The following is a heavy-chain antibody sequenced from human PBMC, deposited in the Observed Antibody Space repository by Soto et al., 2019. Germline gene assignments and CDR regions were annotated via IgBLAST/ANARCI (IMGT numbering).Heavy chain of an antibody. CDR1: GFTFSSDG. V-gene: IGHV3-33*01. CDR3: ARGVTMVRRWFDP. D-gene: IGHD3-10*01. Sequence: QVQLVESGGGVVEPGRSLRLSCAASGFTFSSDGMHWVRQAPGKGLEWVAVIWYDGSNKYYADSVKGRFTISRDNSKNTLYLQMNSLRAEDTAVYYCARGVTMVRRWFDPWGQGTLVTVSS. J-gene: IGHJ5*02. CDR2: IWYDGSNK.